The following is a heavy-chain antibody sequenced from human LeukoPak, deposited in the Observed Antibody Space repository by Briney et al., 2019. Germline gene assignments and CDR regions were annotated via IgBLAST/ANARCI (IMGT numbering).Heavy chain of an antibody. D-gene: IGHD4-23*01. V-gene: IGHV4-39*07. CDR3: ARENIPGGLDY. CDR2: IYYSGST. Sequence: SETLSLTCTVSGGSISSSSYYWGWIRQPPGKGLEWIGSIYYSGSTYYNPSLKSRVTISVDTSKNQFSLKLSSVTAADTAVYYCARENIPGGLDYWGQGTLVTVSS. CDR1: GGSISSSSYY. J-gene: IGHJ4*02.